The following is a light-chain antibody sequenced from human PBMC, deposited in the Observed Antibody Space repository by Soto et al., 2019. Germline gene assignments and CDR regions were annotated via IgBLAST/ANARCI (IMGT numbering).Light chain of an antibody. CDR2: CAS. CDR1: QSVSSN. J-gene: IGKJ1*01. CDR3: QQRSNSWT. V-gene: IGKV3-15*01. Sequence: IVMTQSPATLSVYTEERATLSCSASQSVSSNLPWYQQKPCQAPRLLIYCASTRGTGIPARFSGSGSGTDFTLTISSLEPEDFAVYYCQQRSNSWTFGQGTKVDI.